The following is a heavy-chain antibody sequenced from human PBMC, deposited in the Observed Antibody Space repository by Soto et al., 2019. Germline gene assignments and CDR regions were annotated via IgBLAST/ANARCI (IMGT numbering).Heavy chain of an antibody. Sequence: QLQLQESGPGLVKPSETLSLTCTVSGGSISSSSYYWGWIRQPPGKGLEWIGSIYYSGSTYYNPSLKSRVTISVDTSKNQFSLKLSSVTAADTAVYYCPRSGYSYGYVFYWGQGTLVTVSS. D-gene: IGHD5-18*01. CDR3: PRSGYSYGYVFY. J-gene: IGHJ4*02. CDR2: IYYSGST. V-gene: IGHV4-39*01. CDR1: GGSISSSSYY.